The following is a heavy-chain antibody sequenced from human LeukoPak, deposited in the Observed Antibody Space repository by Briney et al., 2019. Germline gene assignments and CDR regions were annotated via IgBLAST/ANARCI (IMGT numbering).Heavy chain of an antibody. CDR3: ARETYYYGMDV. V-gene: IGHV4-59*01. J-gene: IGHJ6*02. CDR2: IYYSGST. CDR1: GGSLTYYY. Sequence: PSETLSLTCSVSGGSLTYYYWTWIRQPPGRRPEWIGFIYYSGSTNYNPSLESRVAFSVDTSKNQVSLKLSSVTAADTAVYYCARETYYYGMDVWGQGTTVTVSS.